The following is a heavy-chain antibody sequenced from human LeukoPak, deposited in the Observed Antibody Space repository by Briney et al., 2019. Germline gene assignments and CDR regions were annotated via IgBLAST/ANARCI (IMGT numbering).Heavy chain of an antibody. J-gene: IGHJ4*02. CDR1: GGSFGGYY. CDR2: INHSGST. V-gene: IGHV4-34*01. D-gene: IGHD6-13*01. CDR3: ARGEAPAGPFDY. Sequence: SETLSLTCAVYGGSFGGYYWSWIRQPPGKGLEWIGEINHSGSTNYNPPLKSRVTISVDTSKNQFSLKLSSVTAADTAVYYCARGEAPAGPFDYWGQGTLVTVSS.